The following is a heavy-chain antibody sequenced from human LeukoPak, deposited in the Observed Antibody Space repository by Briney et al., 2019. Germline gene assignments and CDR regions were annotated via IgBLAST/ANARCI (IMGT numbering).Heavy chain of an antibody. J-gene: IGHJ4*02. V-gene: IGHV3-66*01. D-gene: IGHD2-15*01. CDR2: IYSDGST. Sequence: GGSLRLSCAASGFTVSSNYMSWVRQAPGKGLEWVSGIYSDGSTYYADSVKGRFTISRDNSKNTLYLQMNSLTAEDTAVYYCARVQGGGLPRWYWGQGTLVTVSS. CDR3: ARVQGGGLPRWY. CDR1: GFTVSSNY.